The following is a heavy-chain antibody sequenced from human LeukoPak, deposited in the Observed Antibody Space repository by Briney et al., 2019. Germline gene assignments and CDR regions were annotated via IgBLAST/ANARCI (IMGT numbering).Heavy chain of an antibody. Sequence: SVKVSCKASGGTFSSYAISWVRQAPGQGLEWMGGIIPIFGTANYAQKFQGRVTITADESTSTAYMELSSLRSEDTAVYYCATGIYGSGSYSGGMDVWGQGTTVTASS. CDR1: GGTFSSYA. V-gene: IGHV1-69*13. J-gene: IGHJ6*02. D-gene: IGHD3-10*01. CDR2: IIPIFGTA. CDR3: ATGIYGSGSYSGGMDV.